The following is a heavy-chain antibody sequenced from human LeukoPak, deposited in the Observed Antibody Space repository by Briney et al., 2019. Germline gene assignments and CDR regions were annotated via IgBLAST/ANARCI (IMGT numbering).Heavy chain of an antibody. Sequence: PGRSLRLSCAASGFTFSSYATHWVRQAPGKGLEWVAVISYDGSNKYYADSVKGRFTISRDNSKNTLYLQMNSLRAEDTAVYYCARGSRSYVDTAMGQTYWGQGTLVTVSS. D-gene: IGHD5-18*01. V-gene: IGHV3-30*04. J-gene: IGHJ4*02. CDR2: ISYDGSNK. CDR3: ARGSRSYVDTAMGQTY. CDR1: GFTFSSYA.